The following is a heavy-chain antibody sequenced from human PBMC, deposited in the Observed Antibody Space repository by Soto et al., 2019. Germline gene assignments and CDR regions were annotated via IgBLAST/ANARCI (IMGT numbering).Heavy chain of an antibody. V-gene: IGHV4-39*01. J-gene: IGHJ4*02. CDR3: ARQAAGQPLDY. CDR1: GGSISSSSYY. D-gene: IGHD6-13*01. Sequence: PSETLSLTCTVSGGSISSSSYYWGWIRQPPGKGLEWIGSIYYSGSTYYNPSLKSRVTISVDTSKNQFSLKLSSVTAADTAVYYCARQAAGQPLDYWGQGTLVTLSS. CDR2: IYYSGST.